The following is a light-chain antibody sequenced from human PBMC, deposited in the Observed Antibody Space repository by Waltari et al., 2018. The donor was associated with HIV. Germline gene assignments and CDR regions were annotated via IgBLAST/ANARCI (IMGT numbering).Light chain of an antibody. V-gene: IGLV1-44*01. J-gene: IGLJ3*02. CDR2: SNN. CDR1: SSSIGSNP. CDR3: AAWDDSLNGFWV. Sequence: QSVLTQPPSASGTPGQRVTISCSGSSSSIGSNPVNWFQQLPGTAPKLLIYSNNQRPSGVPYRFSGSKSGTSASLAISGLQSEDEADYYCAAWDDSLNGFWVFGGGTKLTVL.